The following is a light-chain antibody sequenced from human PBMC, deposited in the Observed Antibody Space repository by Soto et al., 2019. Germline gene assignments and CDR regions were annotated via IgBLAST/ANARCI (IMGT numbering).Light chain of an antibody. CDR1: KSIANY. V-gene: IGKV1-27*01. J-gene: IGKJ1*01. Sequence: DIQMTQSPSSLSASVGDRVTITCRASKSIANYLAWYQQKPGRVPQLLIYASSTLQSGVPSRFSGSGSGTDFTLTISSLQPEDVATYYCQKYNSAPWTFGQGTKVEFK. CDR3: QKYNSAPWT. CDR2: ASS.